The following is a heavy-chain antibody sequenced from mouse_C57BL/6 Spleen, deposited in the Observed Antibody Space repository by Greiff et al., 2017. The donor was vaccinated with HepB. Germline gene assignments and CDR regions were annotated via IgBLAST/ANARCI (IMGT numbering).Heavy chain of an antibody. CDR1: GFTFSSYA. V-gene: IGHV5-4*03. D-gene: IGHD4-1*01. CDR2: ISDGGSYT. Sequence: EVKLEESGGGLVKPGGSLKLSCAASGFTFSSYAMSWVRQTPEKRLEWVATISDGGSYTYYPDNVKGRFTISRDNAKNNLYLQMSHLKSEDTAMYYCARGELGPFAYWGQGTLVTVSA. J-gene: IGHJ3*01. CDR3: ARGELGPFAY.